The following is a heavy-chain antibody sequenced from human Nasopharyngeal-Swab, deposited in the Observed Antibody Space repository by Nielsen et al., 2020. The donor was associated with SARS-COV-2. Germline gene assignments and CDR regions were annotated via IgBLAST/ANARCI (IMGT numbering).Heavy chain of an antibody. CDR3: AKDHQLIRNYYYYDMDV. D-gene: IGHD2-8*01. J-gene: IGHJ6*02. V-gene: IGHV3-30*18. CDR2: ISYDGIKK. Sequence: WIRPPPGKGLEWMAVISYDGIKKYYADSVKGRFTLSRDNSKNTLYLQMNSLRTEDTAVYYCAKDHQLIRNYYYYDMDVWGQGTTVTVSS.